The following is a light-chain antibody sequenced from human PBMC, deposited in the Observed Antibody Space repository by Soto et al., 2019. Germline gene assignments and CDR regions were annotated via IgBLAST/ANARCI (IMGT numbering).Light chain of an antibody. V-gene: IGKV1-5*03. CDR3: QQYNSYPWT. Sequence: DIQMTQSPSTLSASVGDRVTITCRASQSIGNWLAWYQQKPGRAPKLLIYKASSLESGVPSRFSGSGSVTEFTLTISSLQPDDFATYYCQQYNSYPWTFGQGTKVEIE. CDR2: KAS. CDR1: QSIGNW. J-gene: IGKJ1*01.